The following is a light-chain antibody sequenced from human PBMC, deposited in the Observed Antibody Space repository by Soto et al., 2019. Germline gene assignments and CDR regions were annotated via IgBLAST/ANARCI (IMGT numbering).Light chain of an antibody. CDR1: QSVSSK. J-gene: IGKJ1*01. Sequence: VVIRQSPTTLSLSPREGATPSCRASQSVSSKLAWYQQKPGQAPRLLIYGASTRATGIPARFSGSGSGTEFTLIISSLQSEDSAVYYCQQYNSWLWTFGQGTKVDIK. V-gene: IGKV3-15*01. CDR2: GAS. CDR3: QQYNSWLWT.